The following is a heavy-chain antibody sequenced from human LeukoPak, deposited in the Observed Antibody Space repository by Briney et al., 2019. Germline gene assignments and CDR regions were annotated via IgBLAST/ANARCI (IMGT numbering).Heavy chain of an antibody. V-gene: IGHV4-59*01. CDR1: GGSISSYY. CDR3: ARRPRNDILTGTPFDY. Sequence: SETLSLTCTVSGGSISSYYWSWIRQPPGKGLEWIGYIYYSGSTDSNPSLKSRVTISVDTSKNQFSLKLRSVTTADTAVYYCARRPRNDILTGTPFDYWGQGILVTVSS. D-gene: IGHD3-9*01. CDR2: IYYSGST. J-gene: IGHJ4*02.